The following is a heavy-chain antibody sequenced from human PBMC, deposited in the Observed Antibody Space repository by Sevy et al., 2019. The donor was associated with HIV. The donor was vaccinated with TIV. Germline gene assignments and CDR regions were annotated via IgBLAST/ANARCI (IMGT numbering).Heavy chain of an antibody. CDR2: IYYNGHI. J-gene: IGHJ4*02. CDR3: AGENAWGRGYS. CDR1: GCSITSLY. Sequence: SETLSLTCTVSGCSITSLYCNWIRQPPGKGLEWIANIYYNGHINYNPSLKSRVTLSPDTSKNQFSLRLSSVTAADTAMYYCAGENAWGRGYSWGQGTLVTVSS. V-gene: IGHV4-59*08. D-gene: IGHD1-26*01.